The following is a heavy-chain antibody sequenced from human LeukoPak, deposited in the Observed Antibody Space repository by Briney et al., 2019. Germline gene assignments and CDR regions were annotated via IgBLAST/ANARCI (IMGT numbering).Heavy chain of an antibody. Sequence: GSLRLSCAASGFTVSSNCLSWVRQAPGKGLEWVSVIYSGGSTYYADSVKGRFTISRDNSKNTLYLQMNSLRAEDTAVYYCARDFKKSFDYWGQGTLVTVSS. CDR2: IYSGGST. J-gene: IGHJ4*02. CDR1: GFTVSSNC. V-gene: IGHV3-53*01. CDR3: ARDFKKSFDY.